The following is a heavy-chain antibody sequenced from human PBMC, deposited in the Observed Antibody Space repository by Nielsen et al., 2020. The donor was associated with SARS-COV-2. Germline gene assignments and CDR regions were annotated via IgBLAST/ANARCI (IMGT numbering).Heavy chain of an antibody. CDR3: AREMTTGWYFDL. Sequence: GESLKISCAASGFTFDDYTMHWVRQAPGKGLEWVSLISWDGGSTYYADSVKGRFTISRDNSKNSLYLQMNSLRTEDTALYYCAREMTTGWYFDLWGRGTLVTVSS. J-gene: IGHJ2*01. CDR1: GFTFDDYT. V-gene: IGHV3-43*01. D-gene: IGHD4-17*01. CDR2: ISWDGGST.